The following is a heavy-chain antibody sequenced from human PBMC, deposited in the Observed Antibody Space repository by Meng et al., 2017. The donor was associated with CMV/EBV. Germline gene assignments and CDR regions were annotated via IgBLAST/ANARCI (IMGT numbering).Heavy chain of an antibody. D-gene: IGHD6-13*01. J-gene: IGHJ4*02. V-gene: IGHV4-39*07. Sequence: QLLLPHRGPGLVKPSGTLSLTCTVAGGSISSSSYYWGWIRQPPGKGLEWIGSIYYSGSTYYNPSLKSRVTISVDTSKNQFSLKLSSVTAADTAVYYCARGGIAAAGLHWGQGTLVTVSS. CDR2: IYYSGST. CDR1: GGSISSSSYY. CDR3: ARGGIAAAGLH.